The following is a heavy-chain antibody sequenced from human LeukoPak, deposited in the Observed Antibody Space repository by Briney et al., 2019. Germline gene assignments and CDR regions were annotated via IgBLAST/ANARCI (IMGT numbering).Heavy chain of an antibody. D-gene: IGHD6-13*01. CDR3: ARSIAAAGHFDY. V-gene: IGHV1-2*02. J-gene: IGHJ4*02. CDR2: INPNSGGT. CDR1: GYTFTVYY. Sequence: ASVKVSCKASGYTFTVYYMHRVRQAPGQGLEWMGWINPNSGGTNYAQKFQGRVTMTRDTSISTAYMELSRLRSDDTAVYYCARSIAAAGHFDYWGQGTLVTVSS.